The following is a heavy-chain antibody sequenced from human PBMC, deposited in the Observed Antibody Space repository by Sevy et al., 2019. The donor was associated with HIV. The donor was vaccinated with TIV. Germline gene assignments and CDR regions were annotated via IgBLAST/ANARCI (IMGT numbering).Heavy chain of an antibody. CDR2: ISYNGSNK. Sequence: GGSLRLSCAASGFTFSSYAMHWVRQAPGKGLEWVAVISYNGSNKYYADSVKGRFTISRDNSKNTLYLKMNSLRAEDTAVYYCAKTILAYGSGAAFDYWGQGTLVTVSS. CDR1: GFTFSSYA. V-gene: IGHV3-30-3*01. CDR3: AKTILAYGSGAAFDY. J-gene: IGHJ4*02. D-gene: IGHD3-10*01.